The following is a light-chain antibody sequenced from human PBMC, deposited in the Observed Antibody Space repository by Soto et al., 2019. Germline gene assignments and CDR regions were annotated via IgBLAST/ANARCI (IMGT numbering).Light chain of an antibody. J-gene: IGLJ1*01. Sequence: QSALTQPASVSGSPGQSITISCTGTSSDVGGYNYVCWYKQHPGKAPQLMIYEVTNRPSGVSDRFSGSKSGNTASLTISGRQAEDEADYYCSSYTSSSTLYVFGTGTKLTVL. CDR2: EVT. CDR3: SSYTSSSTLYV. V-gene: IGLV2-14*01. CDR1: SSDVGGYNY.